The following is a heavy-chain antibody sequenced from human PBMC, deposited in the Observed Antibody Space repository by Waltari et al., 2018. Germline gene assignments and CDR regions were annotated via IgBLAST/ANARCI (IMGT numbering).Heavy chain of an antibody. V-gene: IGHV3-23*01. CDR1: FSTNG. D-gene: IGHD7-27*01. Sequence: FSTNGMNWVRQAPGKRLEWVSSISDGGGIINYADSVKGRFTISRDNSKNTVYLQMKSLRAEDTAVYYCARGSGVDYWGQGTLVTISS. CDR2: ISDGGGII. CDR3: ARGSGVDY. J-gene: IGHJ4*02.